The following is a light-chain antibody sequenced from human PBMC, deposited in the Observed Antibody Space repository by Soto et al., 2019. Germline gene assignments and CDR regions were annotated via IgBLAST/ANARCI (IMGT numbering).Light chain of an antibody. CDR3: AAWDDSLNGFGV. Sequence: QSVLTQPPSASGTPGQRVTISCSGSSSNIGSNTVNWYQQLPGTAPKLLIYSNNQRPSGVPDRFSGSKSGTSASLAISGLQSEDEAAYYCAAWDDSLNGFGVFGGGTKLTVL. V-gene: IGLV1-44*01. CDR2: SNN. J-gene: IGLJ3*02. CDR1: SSNIGSNT.